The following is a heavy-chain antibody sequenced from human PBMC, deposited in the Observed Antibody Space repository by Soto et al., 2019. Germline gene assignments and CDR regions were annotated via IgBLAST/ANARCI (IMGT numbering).Heavy chain of an antibody. V-gene: IGHV1-18*04. CDR2: ISAYNGNT. D-gene: IGHD2-15*01. CDR3: ARNAGVRYCSGGSCYYYGMDV. Sequence: ASVKVSCKASGYTFTSYGISWVRQAPRQGLEWMGWISAYNGNTNYAQKLQGRVTMTTDTSTSTAYMELRSLRSDDTAVYYCARNAGVRYCSGGSCYYYGMDVWGQGSTVTVSS. CDR1: GYTFTSYG. J-gene: IGHJ6*02.